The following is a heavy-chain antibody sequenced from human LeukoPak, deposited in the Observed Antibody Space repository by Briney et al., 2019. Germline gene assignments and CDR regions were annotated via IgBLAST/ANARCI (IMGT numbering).Heavy chain of an antibody. D-gene: IGHD6-13*01. CDR1: GGSISSSSYN. J-gene: IGHJ4*02. CDR2: IYYSGST. V-gene: IGHV4-39*01. CDR3: ARHKYSSTWGTFDY. Sequence: SETLSLTCTVSGGSISSSSYNGGWIRQPPGKGLEWIGDIYYSGSTYYNPSLKSRVTISIDTSKNQFSLKLSSVTAADTAVYYCARHKYSSTWGTFDYWGQGTLVTVSS.